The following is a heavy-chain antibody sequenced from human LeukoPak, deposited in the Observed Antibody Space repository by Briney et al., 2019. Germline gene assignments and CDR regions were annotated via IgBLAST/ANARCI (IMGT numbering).Heavy chain of an antibody. CDR2: ISYSSSTI. Sequence: GGSLRLPCAASGFAFSSYGMNWVRQAPGKGLEWVSYISYSSSTIYYADSVKGRFTISRDNAKNSLYLQMNSLGAEDTAVYYCARVNRMVPGYCSGGTCPGDYWGQGTLVTVSS. CDR1: GFAFSSYG. CDR3: ARVNRMVPGYCSGGTCPGDY. J-gene: IGHJ4*02. D-gene: IGHD2-15*01. V-gene: IGHV3-48*01.